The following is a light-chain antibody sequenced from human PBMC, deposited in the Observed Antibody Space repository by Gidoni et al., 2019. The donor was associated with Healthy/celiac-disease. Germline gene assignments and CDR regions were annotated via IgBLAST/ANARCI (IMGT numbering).Light chain of an antibody. CDR1: QSVSSN. J-gene: IGKJ2*01. Sequence: ELVMTQSPATLSVSPGERATLSCSASQSVSSNLAWYQQKPGQAPRHLIYGASTRATGIPARFSGSGSGTEFTLTISSMQSEDFAVYYCQQYNNWPSYTFGQGTKLEIK. CDR3: QQYNNWPSYT. V-gene: IGKV3-15*01. CDR2: GAS.